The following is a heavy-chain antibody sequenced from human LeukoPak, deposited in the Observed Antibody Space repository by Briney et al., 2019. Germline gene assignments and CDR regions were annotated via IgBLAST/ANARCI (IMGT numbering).Heavy chain of an antibody. CDR2: ISHDVKTT. Sequence: GGSLRLSCVASGFSFSDSVIHWVRQAPGKGLEWVAVISHDVKTTYYADSAKGRFTISRDNSKNALYLQMNSLRAEDTAVYYCTKGQTYDFWSGNRRGFDPWGQGTLVTVSS. CDR1: GFSFSDSV. CDR3: TKGQTYDFWSGNRRGFDP. D-gene: IGHD3-3*01. J-gene: IGHJ5*02. V-gene: IGHV3-30*04.